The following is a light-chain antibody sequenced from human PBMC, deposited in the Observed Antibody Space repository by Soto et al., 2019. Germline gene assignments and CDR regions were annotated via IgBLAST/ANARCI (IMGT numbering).Light chain of an antibody. CDR2: GAS. CDR3: QQYGSSPWT. Sequence: EIVLTQSPGTLSLSPGERATLSCRASQSVSSSYLAWYQQKPGQAPRLLIFGASTRDIGIPDRFSGSGSGTDFILTINRLEPEDFAVYYCQQYGSSPWTFGQGTKVEIK. J-gene: IGKJ1*01. V-gene: IGKV3-20*01. CDR1: QSVSSSY.